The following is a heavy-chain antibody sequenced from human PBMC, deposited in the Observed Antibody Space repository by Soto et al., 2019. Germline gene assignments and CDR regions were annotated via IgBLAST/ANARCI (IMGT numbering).Heavy chain of an antibody. D-gene: IGHD2-2*01. V-gene: IGHV4-30-2*01. CDR1: GGSISSGGYS. J-gene: IGHJ6*02. Sequence: SETLSLTCAVSGGSISSGGYSWSWIRQPPGKGLEWIGYIYHSGSTYYNPSLKSRVTISVDRSKNQFSLKLSSVTAEDTAVYYCAKESGSTSRIYYYGMDVWGQGTTVTVSS. CDR2: IYHSGST. CDR3: AKESGSTSRIYYYGMDV.